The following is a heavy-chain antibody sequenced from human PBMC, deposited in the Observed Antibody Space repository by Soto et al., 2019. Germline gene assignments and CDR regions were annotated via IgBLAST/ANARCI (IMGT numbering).Heavy chain of an antibody. CDR1: GFTFSNDG. V-gene: IGHV3-30*18. CDR3: AKGRGGDFGDYIES. D-gene: IGHD4-17*01. Sequence: QVQLMESGGGVVQPGRSLRLSCGASGFTFSNDGMHWVRQAPGKGLEWVAVIANDGSLKYYADSVKGRFTISRDNSKNTLDLQMNRLRVEDTALYYCAKGRGGDFGDYIESWGQGTLVTVSS. CDR2: IANDGSLK. J-gene: IGHJ4*02.